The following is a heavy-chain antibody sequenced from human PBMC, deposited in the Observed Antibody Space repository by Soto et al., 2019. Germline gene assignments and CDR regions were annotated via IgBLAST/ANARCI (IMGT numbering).Heavy chain of an antibody. CDR2: INHSGST. J-gene: IGHJ6*02. V-gene: IGHV4-34*01. CDR1: GGSFSGYY. D-gene: IGHD3-10*01. Sequence: PSETLSLTCAVYGGSFSGYYWSWIRQPPGKGLEWIGEINHSGSTNYNPSLKSRVTISVDTSKNQFSLKLSSVTAADTAVYYCASPLLWFGEGYYYGMDVWGQGTTVTVS. CDR3: ASPLLWFGEGYYYGMDV.